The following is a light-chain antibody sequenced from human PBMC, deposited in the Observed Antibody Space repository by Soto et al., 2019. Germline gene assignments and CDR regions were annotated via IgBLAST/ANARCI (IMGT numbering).Light chain of an antibody. CDR3: HHYDTPFPT. Sequence: DTQMPQSPSTLSASVGDRVTITCRARPSISSWLAWYQQRPGRAPQLLMYKASTLKSGVPSRFSGGVSGTEFTLTISSLHPDDFATYYCHHYDTPFPTFGQGPKVEI. CDR2: KAS. V-gene: IGKV1-5*03. CDR1: PSISSW. J-gene: IGKJ1*01.